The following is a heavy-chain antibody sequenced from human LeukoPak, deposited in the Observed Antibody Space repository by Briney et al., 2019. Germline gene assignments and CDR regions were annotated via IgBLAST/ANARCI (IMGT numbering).Heavy chain of an antibody. V-gene: IGHV1-46*01. CDR3: ARDNSVGETAWWFDP. D-gene: IGHD1-26*01. Sequence: GASVKVSCKAFGHSLTSYSMHWVRQAPGQGLEWMGIINPSGGSTSYAQKFQGRLTMTRDMFTSTDYMELTSLTSDDTAVYYCARDNSVGETAWWFDPWGQGTLVTVSS. CDR1: GHSLTSYS. CDR2: INPSGGST. J-gene: IGHJ5*02.